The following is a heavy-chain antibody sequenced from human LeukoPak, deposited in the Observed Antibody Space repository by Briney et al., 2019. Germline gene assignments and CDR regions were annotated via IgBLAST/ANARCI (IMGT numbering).Heavy chain of an antibody. CDR1: GFTFSSYS. Sequence: GGSLRLPCAASGFTFSSYSMNWVRQAPGKGLEWVSSISSSSSYIYYADSVKGRFTISRDNAKNSLYLQMNSLRAEDTAVYYCARDHDILTGYYPDFDYWGQGTLVTVSS. D-gene: IGHD3-9*01. CDR2: ISSSSSYI. CDR3: ARDHDILTGYYPDFDY. V-gene: IGHV3-21*01. J-gene: IGHJ4*02.